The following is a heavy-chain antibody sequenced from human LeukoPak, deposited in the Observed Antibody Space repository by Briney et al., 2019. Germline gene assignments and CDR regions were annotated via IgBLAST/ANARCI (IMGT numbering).Heavy chain of an antibody. V-gene: IGHV4-59*08. J-gene: IGHJ5*02. CDR2: IYYSGST. CDR1: GGSISSYY. D-gene: IGHD4-17*01. CDR3: ARWNGDWPPAFDP. Sequence: SETLSLTCTVSGGSISSYYWSWIRQPPGKGLEWIGYIYYSGSTNYNPSLKSRVTISVDTSKNQSSLKLSSVTAADTAVYYCARWNGDWPPAFDPWGQGTLVTVSS.